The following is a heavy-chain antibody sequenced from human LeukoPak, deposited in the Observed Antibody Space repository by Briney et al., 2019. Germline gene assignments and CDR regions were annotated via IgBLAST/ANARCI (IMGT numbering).Heavy chain of an antibody. CDR2: IIPIFGTA. CDR3: ARASAPHLTYYDILTGHYYYYMDV. J-gene: IGHJ6*03. V-gene: IGHV1-69*13. Sequence: ASVKVSCKASGYTFTSYGISWVRQAPGQGLEWMGGIIPIFGTANYAQKFQGRVTITADESTSTAYMELSSLRSEDTAVYYCARASAPHLTYYDILTGHYYYYMDVWGKGTTVTISS. CDR1: GYTFTSYG. D-gene: IGHD3-9*01.